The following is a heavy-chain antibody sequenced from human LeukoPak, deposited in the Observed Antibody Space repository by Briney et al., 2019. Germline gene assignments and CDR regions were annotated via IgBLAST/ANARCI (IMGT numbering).Heavy chain of an antibody. CDR2: IYPGDSDT. CDR1: GYSFTTYW. CDR3: ARSAHEYASSSAFDY. D-gene: IGHD6-6*01. V-gene: IGHV5-51*01. J-gene: IGHJ4*02. Sequence: RESLKISCKGSGYSFTTYWIGWVRQMPGKGLEWMGIIYPGDSDTIYSPSFQGQVTISADKSISTAYLQWSSLKASDTAMYYCARSAHEYASSSAFDYWGQGTLVTVSS.